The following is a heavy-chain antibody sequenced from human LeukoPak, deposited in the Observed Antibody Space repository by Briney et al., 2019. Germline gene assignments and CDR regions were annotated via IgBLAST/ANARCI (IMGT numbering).Heavy chain of an antibody. Sequence: SETLSLTCTVSGGSISSYYWSWIRQPPGKGLEWIGYIYNRGSANYNASLKSRVTISVDTSKNQFSLKLSSVTAADTAVYYCARLGPAAGTSFDYWGQGTLVTVSS. CDR1: GGSISSYY. J-gene: IGHJ4*02. D-gene: IGHD6-13*01. CDR2: IYNRGSA. V-gene: IGHV4-4*09. CDR3: ARLGPAAGTSFDY.